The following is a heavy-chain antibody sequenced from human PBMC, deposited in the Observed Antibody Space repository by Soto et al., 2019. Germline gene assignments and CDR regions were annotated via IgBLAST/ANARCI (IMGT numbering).Heavy chain of an antibody. J-gene: IGHJ6*02. D-gene: IGHD3-10*01. CDR3: ARGTMLRGPGYYYAMDV. Sequence: LSLTCSVSGDSISRNGYFWTWIRQHPGKGLEWIGYIYYDGRSYYTPSLKSRVIISVDTSKNQFSLNLTAVTAADTAVYYCARGTMLRGPGYYYAMDVWGQGTTVTVSS. V-gene: IGHV4-31*03. CDR1: GDSISRNGYF. CDR2: IYYDGRS.